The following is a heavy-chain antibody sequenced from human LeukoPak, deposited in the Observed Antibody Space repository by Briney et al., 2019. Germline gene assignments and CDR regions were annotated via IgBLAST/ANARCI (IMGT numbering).Heavy chain of an antibody. V-gene: IGHV3-74*01. J-gene: IGHJ4*02. Sequence: GSLRLSCAASGFTFSSYWMYWVRQAPGKGLVWVSRINSDGKTTNYADSVKGRFTISRDNAKNTLYLQMNSLRAEDTAVYYCTRDITPTRGGRSDYWGQGTLVTVSA. CDR2: INSDGKTT. D-gene: IGHD3-10*01. CDR1: GFTFSSYW. CDR3: TRDITPTRGGRSDY.